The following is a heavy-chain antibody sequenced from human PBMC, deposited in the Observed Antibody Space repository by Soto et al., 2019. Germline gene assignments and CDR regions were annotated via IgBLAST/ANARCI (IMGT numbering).Heavy chain of an antibody. CDR2: IWYDGSNK. CDR3: ARAMVVIPYDAFDI. Sequence: QVQLVESGGGVVQPGRSLRLSCAASGFTFSSYGMHWVRQAPGKGLEWVAVIWYDGSNKYYADSVKGRFTISRDNSKNTLYLQMNSLRAEDTAVYYCARAMVVIPYDAFDIWGQGTMVTVSS. J-gene: IGHJ3*02. CDR1: GFTFSSYG. D-gene: IGHD3-22*01. V-gene: IGHV3-33*01.